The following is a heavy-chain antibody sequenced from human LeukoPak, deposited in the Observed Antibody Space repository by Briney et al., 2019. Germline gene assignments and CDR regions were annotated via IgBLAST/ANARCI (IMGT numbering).Heavy chain of an antibody. Sequence: GGTLRLSCAASGFTFRSYSMNWVRQAPGKGLEWVSSISDSSSYIYYADSMKGRFTISRDNAKNSLYLQMHSLRAEDTAVYYCARGGIAAEFDYWGQGTLVTVSS. V-gene: IGHV3-21*01. D-gene: IGHD6-13*01. J-gene: IGHJ4*02. CDR1: GFTFRSYS. CDR2: ISDSSSYI. CDR3: ARGGIAAEFDY.